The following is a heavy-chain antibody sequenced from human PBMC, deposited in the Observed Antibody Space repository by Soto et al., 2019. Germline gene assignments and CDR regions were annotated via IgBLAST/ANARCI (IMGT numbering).Heavy chain of an antibody. CDR3: ARGPTDYYDNSGNYFLDY. Sequence: QVQLVQSGAEVKKPGASVKVSCKASGYTFTTYGMSWVRQAPGQGLDWMGWISTYNGNTKYAERLQGRVTMTTDTTTNTAYMELRSLTSDDTAVYYCARGPTDYYDNSGNYFLDYWGQGTLVTVSS. CDR1: GYTFTTYG. V-gene: IGHV1-18*01. D-gene: IGHD3-22*01. CDR2: ISTYNGNT. J-gene: IGHJ4*02.